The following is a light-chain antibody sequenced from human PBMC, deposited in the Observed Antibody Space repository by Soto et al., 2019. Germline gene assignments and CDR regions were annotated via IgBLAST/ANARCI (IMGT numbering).Light chain of an antibody. CDR2: DVS. V-gene: IGLV2-14*01. CDR3: SSYTSSSTLV. J-gene: IGLJ2*01. CDR1: SSDVGGYNY. Sequence: QSALTQPASVSGSPGQSITISCTGTSSDVGGYNYVSWYQQHPGKAPKLMIYDVSNRPSGFSNRFSGSKSGNTASLTISGLQAEDEADYYCSSYTSSSTLVFGGGTKLTV.